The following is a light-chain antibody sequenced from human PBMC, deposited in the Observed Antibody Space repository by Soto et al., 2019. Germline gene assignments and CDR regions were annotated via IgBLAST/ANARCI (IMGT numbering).Light chain of an antibody. J-gene: IGKJ1*01. Sequence: DIQMTQSPSTLSASVGDRVSITCRASQSTSSYLAWYQQIPGKAPKLLIYQASSLDNGVPSRFSGSGSGTEFTLTISSLQPDDFATYYCQQYSTYTPRTFGQGTKVDIK. V-gene: IGKV1-5*03. CDR3: QQYSTYTPRT. CDR1: QSTSSY. CDR2: QAS.